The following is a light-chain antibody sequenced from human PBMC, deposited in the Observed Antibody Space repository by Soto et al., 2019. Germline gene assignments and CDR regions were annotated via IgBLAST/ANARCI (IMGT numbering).Light chain of an antibody. J-gene: IGKJ1*01. Sequence: DIQMTQSPATLSASVGDRVTITCRASQSVRSWLAWYQQKPGTAPKLLIFDASRLESGVPSRFSGSGSGTDFTLTISSLQPEDFATYYCQQSYSTPITFGQGTKVDI. CDR2: DAS. CDR3: QQSYSTPIT. V-gene: IGKV1-5*01. CDR1: QSVRSW.